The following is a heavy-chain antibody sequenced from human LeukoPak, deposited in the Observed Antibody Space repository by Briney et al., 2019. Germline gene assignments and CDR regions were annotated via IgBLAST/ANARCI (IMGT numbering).Heavy chain of an antibody. D-gene: IGHD3-9*01. V-gene: IGHV3-23*01. CDR1: GFTFSGYA. CDR2: ITDSGGST. CDR3: AKRHYDILTSYYKALDY. J-gene: IGHJ4*02. Sequence: GGSLRLSCAASGFTFSGYAMTWVRQAPGKGLEWVSTITDSGGSTYYADSVKGRFSISRDNSKNTLYLQMNSLRAEDTAVYYCAKRHYDILTSYYKALDYWGRGTLVTVSS.